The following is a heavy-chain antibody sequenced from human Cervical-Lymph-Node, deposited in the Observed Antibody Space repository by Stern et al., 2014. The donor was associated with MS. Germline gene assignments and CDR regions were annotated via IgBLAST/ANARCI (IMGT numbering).Heavy chain of an antibody. CDR1: GYSFTIYY. Sequence: QLVQSGAEVKKPGESLKISCKLSGYSFTIYYIAWVRQMPGKGLGGMCVIYPSDSDTTYSPSFQGQVTISADKSITTAYLQWSSLRASDTAMYYCARHVQGFDYWGQGTLVTVSS. CDR2: IYPSDSDT. J-gene: IGHJ4*02. CDR3: ARHVQGFDY. V-gene: IGHV5-51*01.